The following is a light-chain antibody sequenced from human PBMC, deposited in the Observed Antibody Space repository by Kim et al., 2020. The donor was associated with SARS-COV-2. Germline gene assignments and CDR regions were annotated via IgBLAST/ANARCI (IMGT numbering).Light chain of an antibody. CDR2: DAS. Sequence: EVVLTQSPATLSLSPGERATLSCRASQSVGSYLAWYQQKPGQPPRLLIYDASNRATGIPARFSGSGSGTDFTLTISSLEPEDFAVYYCQRRNNWPPTFGQGTKLEI. J-gene: IGKJ2*01. CDR3: QRRNNWPPT. CDR1: QSVGSY. V-gene: IGKV3-11*01.